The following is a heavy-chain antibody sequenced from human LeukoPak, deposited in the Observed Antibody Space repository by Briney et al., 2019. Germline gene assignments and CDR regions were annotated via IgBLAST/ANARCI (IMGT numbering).Heavy chain of an antibody. CDR2: INHSGST. V-gene: IGHV4-34*01. J-gene: IGHJ4*02. CDR1: GGSISGYY. D-gene: IGHD6-19*01. Sequence: SETLSLTCTVSGGSISGYYWSWIRQPPGKGLEWIGEINHSGSTNYNPSLKSRVTISVDTSKNQFSLKLSSVTAADTAVYYCARGAVAGTRAFDYWGQGTLVTVSS. CDR3: ARGAVAGTRAFDY.